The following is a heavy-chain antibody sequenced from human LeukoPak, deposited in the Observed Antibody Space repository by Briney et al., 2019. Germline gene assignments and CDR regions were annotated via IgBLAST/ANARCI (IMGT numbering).Heavy chain of an antibody. CDR1: GDSVSSDSYY. J-gene: IGHJ4*02. CDR2: IYYSGTT. CDR3: ARDSRGYYDSSGYFDY. Sequence: SETLSLTCTVSGDSVSSDSYYWSWIRQPPGKGLEWIAYIYYSGTTKYNPSLKSRVTIAVDTSKNHFSLKLSSVTAADMAVYYCARDSRGYYDSSGYFDYWGQGTLVTVSS. V-gene: IGHV4-61*03. D-gene: IGHD3-22*01.